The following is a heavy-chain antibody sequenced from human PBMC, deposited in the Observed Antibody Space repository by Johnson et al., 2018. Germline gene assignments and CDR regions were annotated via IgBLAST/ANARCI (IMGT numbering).Heavy chain of an antibody. V-gene: IGHV3-66*01. CDR2: IYSGGST. Sequence: EVQLVESGGGLVQPGGSLRLSCAASGFTVSSNYMSWVRQAPGKGLEWVSIIYSGGSTYYADSVKGRFTISRDNSKNTLYLQMNSLRAEDTAVYYCARARMPYGDYLEYFQHWGQGTLVTVSS. J-gene: IGHJ1*01. CDR1: GFTVSSNY. D-gene: IGHD4-17*01. CDR3: ARARMPYGDYLEYFQH.